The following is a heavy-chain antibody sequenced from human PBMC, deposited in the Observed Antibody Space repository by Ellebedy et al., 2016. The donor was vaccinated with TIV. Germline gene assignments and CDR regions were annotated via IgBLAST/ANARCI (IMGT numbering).Heavy chain of an antibody. V-gene: IGHV1-46*01. CDR2: INFSGGST. CDR1: GYTLTSYY. CDR3: ARLYSAITGNFDS. Sequence: AASVKVSCKGSGYTLTSYYMHWVRQAPGQGLEWMGIINFSGGSTSYAQKFQGRVTMTRDTSTSTVYMELSSLRSEDTAVYYCARLYSAITGNFDSWGQGTLVTVSS. J-gene: IGHJ4*02. D-gene: IGHD1-20*01.